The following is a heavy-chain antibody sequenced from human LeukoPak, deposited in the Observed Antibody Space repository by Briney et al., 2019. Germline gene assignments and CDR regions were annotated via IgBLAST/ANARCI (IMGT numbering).Heavy chain of an antibody. J-gene: IGHJ4*02. CDR1: GGSISSGGYY. CDR3: ARRIPVAGLFDY. Sequence: PSETLSLTYSVSGGSISSGGYYWSWIRQHPGKDLEWIGYIYYSGSTYYNPSLNSRVTISLDTSKNQFSLKLSSVTAADTAMYYCARRIPVAGLFDYWGQGILVTVSS. CDR2: IYYSGST. V-gene: IGHV4-31*03. D-gene: IGHD6-19*01.